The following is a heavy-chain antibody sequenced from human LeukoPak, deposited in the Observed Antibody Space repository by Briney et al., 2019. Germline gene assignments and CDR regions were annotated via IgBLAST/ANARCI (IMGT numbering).Heavy chain of an antibody. Sequence: SGGSLRLSCAASGFTFSGSAMHWVRQASGKGLEWVGRIRSKANSYATAYAASVKGRFTISRDDSKNTAYLQMYSLKTEDTAVYYCTRPHSSGYYYYFDYWGQGTLVTVSS. CDR3: TRPHSSGYYYYFDY. CDR1: GFTFSGSA. V-gene: IGHV3-73*01. CDR2: IRSKANSYAT. J-gene: IGHJ4*02. D-gene: IGHD3-22*01.